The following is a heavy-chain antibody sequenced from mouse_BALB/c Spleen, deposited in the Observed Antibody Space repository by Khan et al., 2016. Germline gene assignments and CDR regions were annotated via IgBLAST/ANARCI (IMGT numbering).Heavy chain of an antibody. CDR3: ARDNYYAMDY. CDR2: IWAGGST. J-gene: IGHJ4*01. V-gene: IGHV2-9*02. CDR1: GFSLTSYG. Sequence: QVQLKESGPGLVAPSQSLSITCTVSGFSLTSYGVHWVRQPPGKGLEWLGVIWAGGSTNYNSALMSRLSISKDISKSQVFLKMNSLQTDDTAMYYCARDNYYAMDYWGQGTSVTVSS.